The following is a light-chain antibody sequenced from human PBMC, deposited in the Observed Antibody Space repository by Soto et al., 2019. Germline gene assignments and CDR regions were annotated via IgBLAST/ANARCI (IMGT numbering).Light chain of an antibody. Sequence: QSALTQPRSVSGSPGQSVTISCTGTSSDVGSHNYVSWYQQHPGKAPKLMIYDVTKRPSGVPDRFSGSKSGNTASLTISGLHTEDEADYYCCSYAGSYTYVFGTGTKLTVL. CDR2: DVT. V-gene: IGLV2-11*01. CDR1: SSDVGSHNY. J-gene: IGLJ1*01. CDR3: CSYAGSYTYV.